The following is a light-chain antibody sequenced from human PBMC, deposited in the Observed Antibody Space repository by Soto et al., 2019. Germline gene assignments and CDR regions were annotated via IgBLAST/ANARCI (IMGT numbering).Light chain of an antibody. J-gene: IGKJ2*01. Sequence: EIVMTQSPVTLSVSPGERATLSCRASQSVGSNLAWYQQKPGQAPRLLLYGASTRATGIPGRFSGRGSGTVFTHTISSLQSEDFAVYYCQHHNYCLSFGQGTKLEFK. CDR3: QHHNYCLS. CDR2: GAS. V-gene: IGKV3-15*01. CDR1: QSVGSN.